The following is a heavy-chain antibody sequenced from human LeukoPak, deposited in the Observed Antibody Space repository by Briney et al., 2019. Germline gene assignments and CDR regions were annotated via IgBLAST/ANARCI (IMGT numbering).Heavy chain of an antibody. CDR1: GGSISSGDYY. Sequence: SETLSLTCTVSGGSISSGDYYWSWIRQPPGKGLEWIGYIYYSGSTYYNPSLKSRVTISVDTSKNQFSLKLSSVTAADTAVYYCARSTIAARPGVVGWFDPWGQGTLVTVSS. CDR3: ARSTIAARPGVVGWFDP. V-gene: IGHV4-30-4*02. J-gene: IGHJ5*02. CDR2: IYYSGST. D-gene: IGHD6-6*01.